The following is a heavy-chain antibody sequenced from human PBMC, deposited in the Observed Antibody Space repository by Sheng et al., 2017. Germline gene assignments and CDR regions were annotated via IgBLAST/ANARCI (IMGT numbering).Heavy chain of an antibody. J-gene: IGHJ5*02. CDR1: VASSVII. V-gene: IGHV4-59*01. CDR2: SITVGST. CDR3: ARSPFRDWFDP. Sequence: QVQLQESGPGLVKAFRDPCPSPVLSLVASSVIIIGAGSGQPPREGAGVDWGLSITVGSTNYNPSLKSRVTISLDQSKNHFSLSLTSVTAADTAVYYCARSPFRDWFDPWGQGTLVTVSS.